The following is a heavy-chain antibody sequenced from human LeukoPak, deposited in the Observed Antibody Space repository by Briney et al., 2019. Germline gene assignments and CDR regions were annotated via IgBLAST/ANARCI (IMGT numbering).Heavy chain of an antibody. Sequence: GGSLRLSCAASGFTFSSYSMNWVRQAPGKGLEWVSSISSSSSYIYYADSVKGRSTISRDNAKNSLYLQMNSLRAEDTAVYYCARRDGYNSVGYYFDYWGQGTLVTVSS. J-gene: IGHJ4*02. CDR3: ARRDGYNSVGYYFDY. D-gene: IGHD5-24*01. CDR2: ISSSSSYI. V-gene: IGHV3-21*01. CDR1: GFTFSSYS.